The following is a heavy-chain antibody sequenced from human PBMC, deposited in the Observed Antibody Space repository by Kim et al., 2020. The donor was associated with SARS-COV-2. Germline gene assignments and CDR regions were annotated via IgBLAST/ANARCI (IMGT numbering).Heavy chain of an antibody. Sequence: GGSLRLSCAASGFSFSAYNMNWVRQAPGKGLEWVSYISSRSSYIYYADSVKGRFTISRDNAKNSLYLQMNSLRTEDTAVYYCARVPNGVSGYFDYWGQGTLGTVSP. CDR1: GFSFSAYN. J-gene: IGHJ4*02. V-gene: IGHV3-21*01. CDR2: ISSRSSYI. D-gene: IGHD2-8*01. CDR3: ARVPNGVSGYFDY.